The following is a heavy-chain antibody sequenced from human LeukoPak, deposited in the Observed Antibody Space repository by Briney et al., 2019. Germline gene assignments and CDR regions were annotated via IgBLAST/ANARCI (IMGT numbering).Heavy chain of an antibody. CDR2: ISYDGSNK. CDR1: GFTFSSYA. J-gene: IGHJ4*02. Sequence: GSLRLSCAASGFTFSSYAMHWVRQAPGKGLEWVAVISYDGSNKYYADSVKGRFTISRDNSKNTLYLQMNSLRAEDTAVYYCARRYSSSWGPFDYWGQGTLVTVSS. V-gene: IGHV3-30*04. D-gene: IGHD6-6*01. CDR3: ARRYSSSWGPFDY.